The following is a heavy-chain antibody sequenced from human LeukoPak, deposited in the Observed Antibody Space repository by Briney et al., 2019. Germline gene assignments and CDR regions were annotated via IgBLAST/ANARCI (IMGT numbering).Heavy chain of an antibody. CDR3: ARVKPAAILSYFDY. V-gene: IGHV3-53*01. CDR2: IYSGGST. D-gene: IGHD2-2*01. CDR1: GFTVSSNY. J-gene: IGHJ4*02. Sequence: GGSLRLSCAASGFTVSSNYMSWVRQAPGKGLEWVSVIYSGGSTYYADSVKGRFTISRDNSKNTLYHQMNSLRAEDTAVYYCARVKPAAILSYFDYGGQGTLVTVSS.